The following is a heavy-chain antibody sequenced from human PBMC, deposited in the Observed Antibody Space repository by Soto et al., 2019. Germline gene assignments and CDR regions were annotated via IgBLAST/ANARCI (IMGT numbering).Heavy chain of an antibody. D-gene: IGHD3-22*01. V-gene: IGHV4-34*01. CDR3: ARYNGRRYYDSSGYYYRGGQYYFDY. CDR1: GGSFSGYY. CDR2: INHSGST. J-gene: IGHJ4*02. Sequence: SETLSLTWAVYGGSFSGYYWSWIRQPPGKGLEWIGEINHSGSTNYNPSLKSRVTISVDTSKNQFSLKLSSVTAADTAVYYCARYNGRRYYDSSGYYYRGGQYYFDYWGQGTLVTVSS.